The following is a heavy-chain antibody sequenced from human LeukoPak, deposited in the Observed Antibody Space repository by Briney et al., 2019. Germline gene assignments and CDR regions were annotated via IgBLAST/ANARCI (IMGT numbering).Heavy chain of an antibody. J-gene: IGHJ6*03. CDR2: IYPGDSDT. Sequence: GESLKISCKGSGYSFTSYWIGWVRQMPGKGLEWMGIIYPGDSDTRYSPSFQGQVTISADKSISTAYLQWSSLKASDTAMYYCARLGLRNLYYYYMDVWGKGTTVTVSS. CDR3: ARLGLRNLYYYYMDV. V-gene: IGHV5-51*01. D-gene: IGHD2-21*02. CDR1: GYSFTSYW.